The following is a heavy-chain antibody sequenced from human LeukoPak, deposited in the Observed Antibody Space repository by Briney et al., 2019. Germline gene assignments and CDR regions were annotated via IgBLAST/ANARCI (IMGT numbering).Heavy chain of an antibody. CDR2: IKQDGSEK. Sequence: PGGSLRLSCAASGFTFSSYWMSWVRQAPGKGLEWVANIKQDGSEKYYVDSVKGRFTISRDNAKNSLYLQMNSLRAEDTAVYYCARVSSNGYYSANFDYWGQGTLVTVSS. CDR1: GFTFSSYW. V-gene: IGHV3-7*01. CDR3: ARVSSNGYYSANFDY. J-gene: IGHJ4*02. D-gene: IGHD3-22*01.